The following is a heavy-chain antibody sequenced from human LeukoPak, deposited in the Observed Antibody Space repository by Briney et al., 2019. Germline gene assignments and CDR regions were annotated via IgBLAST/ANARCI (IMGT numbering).Heavy chain of an antibody. J-gene: IGHJ4*02. D-gene: IGHD3-22*01. Sequence: PGGSLRLSCAASVFTFRDYYMSLVRQAPGRGLEWVSAISGSGGSTYYADSVKGRYTISRDNSKNTLYLQMNSLRAEDTAVYYCAKDAYDSSGYYQLWYFDYWGQGTLVTVSS. CDR1: VFTFRDYY. CDR2: ISGSGGST. CDR3: AKDAYDSSGYYQLWYFDY. V-gene: IGHV3-23*01.